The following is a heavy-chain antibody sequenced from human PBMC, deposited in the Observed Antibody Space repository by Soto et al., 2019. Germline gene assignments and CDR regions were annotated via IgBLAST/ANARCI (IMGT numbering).Heavy chain of an antibody. Sequence: PWGSLRLSCAASGFTFSSYAMSWVRQAPGKGLNWVSTIVDIAGSTYYADSVKGRFTISRANSKNTLYLQMNSLRVEDTAVYYCAKVWPPQYSYGHSFDYWGQGT. D-gene: IGHD5-18*01. CDR3: AKVWPPQYSYGHSFDY. CDR2: IVDIAGST. CDR1: GFTFSSYA. J-gene: IGHJ4*02. V-gene: IGHV3-23*01.